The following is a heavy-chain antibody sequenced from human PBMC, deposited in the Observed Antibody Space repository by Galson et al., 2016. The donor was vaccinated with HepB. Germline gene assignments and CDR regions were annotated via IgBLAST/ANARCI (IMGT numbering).Heavy chain of an antibody. Sequence: VTLSLTCTVSGGSISGYYWSWIRQPPGKGLEWIAYMYYSGSTNYNPSLKSRVTISVDTTKNQISLKLSSVTAADTAIYYCARVGRGYAFDIWGQGTMVTVSS. D-gene: IGHD3-10*01. CDR2: MYYSGST. J-gene: IGHJ3*02. CDR3: ARVGRGYAFDI. CDR1: GGSISGYY. V-gene: IGHV4-59*01.